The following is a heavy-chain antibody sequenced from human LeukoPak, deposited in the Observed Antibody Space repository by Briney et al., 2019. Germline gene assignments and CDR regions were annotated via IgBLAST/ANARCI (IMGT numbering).Heavy chain of an antibody. J-gene: IGHJ5*02. CDR3: ASQLKYCSSTSCYLGWFDP. CDR1: GGSISSYY. V-gene: IGHV4-4*07. D-gene: IGHD2-2*01. Sequence: PSETLSLTCTVPGGSISSYYWSWIRQPAGKGLEWIGRIYTSGSTNYNPSLKSRVTMSVDTSKNQFSLKLSSVTAADTAVYYCASQLKYCSSTSCYLGWFDPWGQGTLVTVSS. CDR2: IYTSGST.